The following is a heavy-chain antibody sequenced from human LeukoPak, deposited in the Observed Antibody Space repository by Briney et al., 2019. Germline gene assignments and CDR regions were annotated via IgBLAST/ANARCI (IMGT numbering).Heavy chain of an antibody. V-gene: IGHV4-39*07. Sequence: SETLSLTCTVSGGSISSSSYYWGWIRQPPGKGLEWIGSIYYSGSTNYNPSLKSRVTISVDTSKNQFSLKLSSVTAADTAVYYCARGRGGDYVWGSYRPGFDYWGQGTLVTVSS. CDR1: GGSISSSSYY. CDR3: ARGRGGDYVWGSYRPGFDY. CDR2: IYYSGST. J-gene: IGHJ4*02. D-gene: IGHD3-16*02.